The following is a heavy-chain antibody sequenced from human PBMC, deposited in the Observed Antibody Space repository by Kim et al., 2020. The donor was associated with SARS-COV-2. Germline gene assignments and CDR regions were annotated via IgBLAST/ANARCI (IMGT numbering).Heavy chain of an antibody. D-gene: IGHD3-3*01. CDR1: GFTFSSYA. V-gene: IGHV3-23*01. Sequence: GGSLRLSCAASGFTFSSYAMSWVRQAPGKGLEWVSAISGSGGSTYYADSVKGRFTISRDNSKNTLYLQMNSLRAEDTAVYYCAKDQRFVEWLFEVPYFDYWGQGTLVTVSS. CDR2: ISGSGGST. CDR3: AKDQRFVEWLFEVPYFDY. J-gene: IGHJ4*02.